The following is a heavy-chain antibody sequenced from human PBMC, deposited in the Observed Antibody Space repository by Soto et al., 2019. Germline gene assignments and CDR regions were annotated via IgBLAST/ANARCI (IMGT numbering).Heavy chain of an antibody. Sequence: SETLSLTCAVSGGSISSGGYSWSWIRRPPGKGLEWIGYIYHSGSTYYNPSLKSRVTISVDRSKNQFSLKLSSVTAADTAVYYCARDTAMAFDYWGQGTLVTVSS. CDR3: ARDTAMAFDY. CDR1: GGSISSGGYS. J-gene: IGHJ4*02. CDR2: IYHSGST. V-gene: IGHV4-30-2*01. D-gene: IGHD5-18*01.